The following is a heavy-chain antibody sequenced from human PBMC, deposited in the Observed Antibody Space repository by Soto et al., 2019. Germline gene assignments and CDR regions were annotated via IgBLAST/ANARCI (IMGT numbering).Heavy chain of an antibody. CDR3: ARPPLFDNGGYELCHD. J-gene: IGHJ4*02. Sequence: EVQLVQSGAEVKKPGESLKISSKGSGYSFTSYCIGWVRQMPGQGLEWMGIIDPADSETRYSPSFQGQVTISADKSIRAAYLQWSSLMASDNAMYYCARPPLFDNGGYELCHDWGQGTLVTVSS. D-gene: IGHD5-12*01. CDR2: IDPADSET. V-gene: IGHV5-51*03. CDR1: GYSFTSYC.